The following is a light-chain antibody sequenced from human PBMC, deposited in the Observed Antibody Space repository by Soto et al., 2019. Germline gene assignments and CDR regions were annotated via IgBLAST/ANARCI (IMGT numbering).Light chain of an antibody. CDR3: QQRSNLA. J-gene: IGKJ5*01. Sequence: IVLTQSPATLSLSPGERATLSCRASQGVSSYLAWYQQKPGQAPRLLIYDASNRATGIPARFSGSGPGTDFTLTISRLEPEDFAVYYCQQRSNLAFGQGTRLEIK. V-gene: IGKV3D-11*01. CDR1: QGVSSY. CDR2: DAS.